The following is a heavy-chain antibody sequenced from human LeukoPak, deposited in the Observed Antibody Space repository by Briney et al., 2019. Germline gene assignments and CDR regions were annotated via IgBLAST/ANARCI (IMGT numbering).Heavy chain of an antibody. CDR2: IIPILGIA. V-gene: IGHV1-69*04. Sequence: SVKVSCKASGGTFSSYAISWVRQAPGQGLEWMGRIIPILGIAKYAQKFQGRVTITADKSTSTAYMELSSLRSEDTAVYYCARSSRSGYFDYWGQGTLVTVSS. J-gene: IGHJ4*02. D-gene: IGHD3-22*01. CDR1: GGTFSSYA. CDR3: ARSSRSGYFDY.